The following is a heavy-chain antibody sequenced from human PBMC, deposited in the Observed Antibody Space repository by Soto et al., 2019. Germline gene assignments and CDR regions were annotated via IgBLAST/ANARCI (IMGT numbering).Heavy chain of an antibody. CDR3: ARGNYDSSGYVEG. CDR2: ISAYNGNT. V-gene: IGHV1-18*01. D-gene: IGHD3-22*01. CDR1: GYTFTSYG. J-gene: IGHJ4*02. Sequence: GASVKVSCKASGYTFTSYGISWVRQAPGQGLEWMGWISAYNGNTNYAQKLQGRVTMTTDTSTSTVYMELSSLGSEDTAVYYCARGNYDSSGYVEGWGQGTLVTVSS.